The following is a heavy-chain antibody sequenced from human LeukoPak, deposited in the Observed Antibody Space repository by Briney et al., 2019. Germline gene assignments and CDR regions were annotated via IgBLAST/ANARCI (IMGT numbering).Heavy chain of an antibody. V-gene: IGHV4-39*01. CDR1: GGSISSSSYY. CDR2: IYYSGST. Sequence: PSETLSLTCTVSGGSISSSSYYWGWIRQPPGKGLEWIGTIYYSGSTYYNPSLQSRVTISADTPKNQFSLKLSSVTAEDTAVYYCARAEYYYGSGSYYTERNYYFDYWGQGTLVTVSS. D-gene: IGHD3-10*01. CDR3: ARAEYYYGSGSYYTERNYYFDY. J-gene: IGHJ4*02.